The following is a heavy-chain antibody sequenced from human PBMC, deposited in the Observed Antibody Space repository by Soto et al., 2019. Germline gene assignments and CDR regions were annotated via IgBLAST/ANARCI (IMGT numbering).Heavy chain of an antibody. D-gene: IGHD2-8*01. CDR1: GGSISSYY. V-gene: IGHV4-59*12. CDR3: ARGSMGDAFDI. J-gene: IGHJ3*02. CDR2: IYYSGST. Sequence: PSETLSLTCTVSGGSISSYYWSWIRQPPGKGLEWIGYIYYSGSTYYNPSLKSRVTISVDTSKNQFSLKLSSVTAADTAVYYCARGSMGDAFDIWGQGTMVTVSS.